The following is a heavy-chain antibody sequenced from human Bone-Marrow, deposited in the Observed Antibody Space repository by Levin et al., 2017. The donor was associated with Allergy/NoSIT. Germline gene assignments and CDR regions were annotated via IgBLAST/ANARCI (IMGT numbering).Heavy chain of an antibody. CDR3: ARDQGYAMDV. CDR1: GFPFSRDW. CDR2: IYGDGSSP. Sequence: GGSLRLSCAASGFPFSRDWMHWVRQAPGKGLVWVSCIYGDGSSPTYADSVKGRFTISRDNAKNTLYLEMSSLRAEDTAVYYCARDQGYAMDVWGQGTTVIVSS. J-gene: IGHJ6*02. V-gene: IGHV3-74*01.